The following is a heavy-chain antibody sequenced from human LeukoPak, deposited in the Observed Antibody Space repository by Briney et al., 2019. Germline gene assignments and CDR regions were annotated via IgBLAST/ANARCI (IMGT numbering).Heavy chain of an antibody. J-gene: IGHJ4*02. CDR3: ARGKGAAAGDLYDY. V-gene: IGHV4-59*01. Sequence: PSETLSLTCTVSGGSISSYYWSWIRQPPGEGLEWIGYIYYSGSTNYNPSLKSRVTISVDTSKNQFSLKLSSVTAADTAVYYCARGKGAAAGDLYDYWGQGTLVTVSS. CDR1: GGSISSYY. D-gene: IGHD6-13*01. CDR2: IYYSGST.